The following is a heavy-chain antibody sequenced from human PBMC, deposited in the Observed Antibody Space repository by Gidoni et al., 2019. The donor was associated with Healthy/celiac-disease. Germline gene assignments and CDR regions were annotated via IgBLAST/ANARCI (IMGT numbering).Heavy chain of an antibody. Sequence: EVQLVESGGGLVQPGGSLRLSCAASGFTFSSYAMHWVRQAPGKGLEYVSAISSNGGSTYDANSVKGRFTISRDNPKNTLYLQMGSLRAEDMAVYYCARPNYDSSGYYYAHFDYWGQGTLVTVSS. J-gene: IGHJ4*02. V-gene: IGHV3-64*01. CDR1: GFTFSSYA. CDR3: ARPNYDSSGYYYAHFDY. D-gene: IGHD3-22*01. CDR2: ISSNGGST.